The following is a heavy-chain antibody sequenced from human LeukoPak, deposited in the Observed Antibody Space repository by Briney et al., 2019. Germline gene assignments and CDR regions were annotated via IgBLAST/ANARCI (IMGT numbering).Heavy chain of an antibody. J-gene: IGHJ4*02. CDR3: ARYHYYDSSGYYWPYYFDY. V-gene: IGHV4-59*08. CDR2: IYYSGST. CDR1: GGSFSSYY. Sequence: SETLSLTCAVYGGSFSSYYWSWIRQPPGKGLEWIGYIYYSGSTYYNPSLKSRVTISVDTSKNQFSLKLSSVTAADTAVYYCARYHYYDSSGYYWPYYFDYWGQGTLVTVSS. D-gene: IGHD3-22*01.